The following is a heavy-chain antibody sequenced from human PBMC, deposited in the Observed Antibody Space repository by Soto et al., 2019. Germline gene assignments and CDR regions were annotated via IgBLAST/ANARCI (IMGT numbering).Heavy chain of an antibody. CDR3: ATGVVVVAASQLGWFDP. V-gene: IGHV1-69*01. CDR1: GGTFSRDA. D-gene: IGHD2-15*01. J-gene: IGHJ5*02. CDR2: IVPMFGTA. Sequence: QVQLVQSGAEVKKPGSSVKVSCKASGGTFSRDAISWVRQAPGQGLEWMGGIVPMFGTAKYAQKFQGRLTITEDESTSTAYMELRSLRSEDTAVYYCATGVVVVAASQLGWFDPWGQGTLVTVSS.